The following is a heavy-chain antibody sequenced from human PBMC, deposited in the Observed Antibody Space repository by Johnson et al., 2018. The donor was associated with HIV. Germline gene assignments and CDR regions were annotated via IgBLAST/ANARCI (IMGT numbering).Heavy chain of an antibody. J-gene: IGHJ3*02. D-gene: IGHD3-16*01. CDR1: GFTFSSYG. Sequence: QVQLVESGGGVVQPGRSLRLSCAASGFTFSSYGMHWVRQAPGKGLEWVAVMSFDESNKYYADSVKGRFTISRDNSKNTLYLQMNSLRAEDTAVYYCVGGWDAFDIWGQGTMVTVSS. CDR3: VGGWDAFDI. CDR2: MSFDESNK. V-gene: IGHV3-30*03.